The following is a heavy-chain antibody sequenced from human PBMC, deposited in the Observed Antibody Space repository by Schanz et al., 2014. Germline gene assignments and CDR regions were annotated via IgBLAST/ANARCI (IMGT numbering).Heavy chain of an antibody. J-gene: IGHJ6*03. V-gene: IGHV3-7*01. D-gene: IGHD2-21*02. Sequence: EVQLVESGGGLVQPGESLRLSCAASGFSFSNYWMSWVRQAPGKGLEWVASIKQEGDEKNYVDSVKGRFTISRDNAKNSLFLQMNSLRADDTAVYYCARPSDSSWYMDVWGKGTTVTVSS. CDR3: ARPSDSSWYMDV. CDR2: IKQEGDEK. CDR1: GFSFSNYW.